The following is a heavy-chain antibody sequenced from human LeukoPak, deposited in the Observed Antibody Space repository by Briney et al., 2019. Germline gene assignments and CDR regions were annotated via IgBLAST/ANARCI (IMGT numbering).Heavy chain of an antibody. D-gene: IGHD2-15*01. V-gene: IGHV3-9*01. CDR1: GFTLDDYA. CDR3: AKDRSGGSPYGMDV. J-gene: IGHJ6*02. CDR2: ISWNSDNI. Sequence: GGSLTLSCAAFGFTLDDYAMHWLRQAPGKGLEWVSGISWNSDNIGYADSVKGRFTISRDNAKNSLYLQMNSLRPEDTALYYCAKDRSGGSPYGMDVWGQGTTVTVSS.